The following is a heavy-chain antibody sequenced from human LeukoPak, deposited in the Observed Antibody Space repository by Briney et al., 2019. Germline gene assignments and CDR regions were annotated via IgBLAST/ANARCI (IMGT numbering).Heavy chain of an antibody. CDR3: ALETYYDFWSGYYNFDY. D-gene: IGHD3-3*01. J-gene: IGHJ4*02. CDR1: GYTFTSYD. Sequence: ASVKVSCKASGYTFTSYDINWVRQATGQGLEWMGWMNPNSGNTGYAQKFQGRVTMTRNTSISTAYMELSSLRSEDTAVYYCALETYYDFWSGYYNFDYWGQGTLVTVSS. V-gene: IGHV1-8*01. CDR2: MNPNSGNT.